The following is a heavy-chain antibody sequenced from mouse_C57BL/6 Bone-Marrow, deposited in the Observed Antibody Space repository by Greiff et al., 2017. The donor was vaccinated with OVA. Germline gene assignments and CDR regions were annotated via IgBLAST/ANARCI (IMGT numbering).Heavy chain of an antibody. J-gene: IGHJ2*01. CDR3: AGGVGRGNFDY. Sequence: EVQLQQSGPELVKPGASVKMSCKASGYTFTDYNMHWVKQSPGKSLEWIGYINPNNGGTSYNQKFKGKATLTVNKSSSTAYMELRSLTSEDSAVYYCAGGVGRGNFDYWGQGTTLTVSS. D-gene: IGHD4-1*01. CDR2: INPNNGGT. CDR1: GYTFTDYN. V-gene: IGHV1-22*01.